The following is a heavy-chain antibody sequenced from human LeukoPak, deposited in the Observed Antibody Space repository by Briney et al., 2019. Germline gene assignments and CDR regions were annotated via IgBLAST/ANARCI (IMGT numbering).Heavy chain of an antibody. CDR1: GGSISSSSYY. CDR3: ARGPLSITMVRGVPNYFDY. Sequence: PSETLSLTCTVSGGSISSSSYYWGWIRQPPGKGLEWIGEINHSGSTNYNPPLKSRVTISVDTSKNQFSLKLSSVTAADTAVYYCARGPLSITMVRGVPNYFDYWGQGTLVTVSS. D-gene: IGHD3-10*01. CDR2: INHSGST. V-gene: IGHV4-39*07. J-gene: IGHJ4*02.